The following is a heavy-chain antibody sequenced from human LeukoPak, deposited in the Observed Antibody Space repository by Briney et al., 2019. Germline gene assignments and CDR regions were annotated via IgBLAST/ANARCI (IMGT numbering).Heavy chain of an antibody. V-gene: IGHV5-10-1*01. J-gene: IGHJ1*01. CDR2: IDPSDSYT. CDR3: AGAGIAVAGNAEYFQH. D-gene: IGHD6-19*01. Sequence: RGESLLISCKCSGYSFTSYWISWVRQLPGKGLEWMGRIDPSDSYTNYSPSFQGHVTISADKSISTAYLQWSSLKASDTAMYYCAGAGIAVAGNAEYFQHWGQGTLVTVSS. CDR1: GYSFTSYW.